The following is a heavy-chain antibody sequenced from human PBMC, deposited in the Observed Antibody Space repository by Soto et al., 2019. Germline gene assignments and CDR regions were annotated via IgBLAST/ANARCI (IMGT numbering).Heavy chain of an antibody. D-gene: IGHD3-10*01. CDR3: AIQSESTVYFYGWVDP. V-gene: IGHV4-31*03. CDR2: IYYSGSI. Sequence: QVQLQESGPGLVRPSQTLSLTCTVSGGSINSRGDYWTWIRQHPGKGLEWIGNIYYSGSIHFNPSLKSRLTMLVDTSENQFSLKLTYVTAADTAVYYCAIQSESTVYFYGWVDPWGQGTLVTVSS. J-gene: IGHJ5*02. CDR1: GGSINSRGDY.